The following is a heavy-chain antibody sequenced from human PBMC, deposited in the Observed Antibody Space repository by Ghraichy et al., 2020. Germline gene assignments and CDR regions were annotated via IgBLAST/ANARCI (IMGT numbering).Heavy chain of an antibody. CDR2: IKQDGSEK. CDR1: GFTFSSYW. J-gene: IGHJ4*02. V-gene: IGHV3-7*03. Sequence: ETLSLTCAASGFTFSSYWMSWVRQAPGKGLEWVANIKQDGSEKYYVDSVKGRFTISRDNAKNSLYLQMNSLRAEDTAVYYCARFLGQLRGFDYWGQGTLVTVSS. D-gene: IGHD6-6*01. CDR3: ARFLGQLRGFDY.